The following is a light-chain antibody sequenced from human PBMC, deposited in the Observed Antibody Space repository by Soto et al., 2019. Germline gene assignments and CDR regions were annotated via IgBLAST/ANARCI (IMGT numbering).Light chain of an antibody. J-gene: IGKJ4*01. CDR1: QSVTRN. V-gene: IGKV3-15*01. Sequence: EIVMTQSPATLSVSPGERVTLSCRASQSVTRNLAWYKHTPGQSPRLLISAASSGATGLPSRFSGSGSGTDFTLTISSLQSEYAAVYYCQQYHRWPVTFGGGTKVEIK. CDR3: QQYHRWPVT. CDR2: AAS.